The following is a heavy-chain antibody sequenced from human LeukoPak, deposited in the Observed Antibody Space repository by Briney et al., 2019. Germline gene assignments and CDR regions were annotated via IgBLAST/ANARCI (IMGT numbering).Heavy chain of an antibody. J-gene: IGHJ4*02. CDR1: GFTFDDYA. D-gene: IGHD1-26*01. CDR2: ISWNSGSI. Sequence: GRSLRLSCAASGFTFDDYAMHWVRQAPGKGLEWVSGISWNSGSIGYADSVKGRFTISRDNAKNSLYLQMNSLRAEDTALYYCAKDNTYSGSFLDYWGQGTLVTVSS. V-gene: IGHV3-9*01. CDR3: AKDNTYSGSFLDY.